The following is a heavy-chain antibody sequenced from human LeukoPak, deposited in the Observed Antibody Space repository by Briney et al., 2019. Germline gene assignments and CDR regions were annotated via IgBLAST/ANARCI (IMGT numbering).Heavy chain of an antibody. CDR1: GGTFSSYA. Sequence: ASVKVSCKASGGTFSSYAISWVRQAPGQGLEWMGRIIPIFGTANYAQKFQGRVTITTDESTSTAYMELSSLRSGDTAVYYCLVPTTVTTGLREYWGQGTLVTVSS. D-gene: IGHD4-17*01. CDR3: LVPTTVTTGLREY. J-gene: IGHJ4*02. CDR2: IIPIFGTA. V-gene: IGHV1-69*05.